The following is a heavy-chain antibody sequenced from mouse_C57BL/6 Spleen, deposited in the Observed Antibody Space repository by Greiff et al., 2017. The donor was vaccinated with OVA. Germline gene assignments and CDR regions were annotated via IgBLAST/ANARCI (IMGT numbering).Heavy chain of an antibody. V-gene: IGHV1-50*01. D-gene: IGHD1-1*01. J-gene: IGHJ1*03. CDR3: ASTITTVVDWYFDV. CDR1: GYTFTSYW. CDR2: IDPSDSYT. Sequence: VQLQQSGAELVKPGASVKLSCKASGYTFTSYWMQWVKQRPGQGLEWIGEIDPSDSYTNYNQKVKGKATLTVDTSSSTAYMQLSSLTSEDAAVYYCASTITTVVDWYFDVWGTGTTVTVSS.